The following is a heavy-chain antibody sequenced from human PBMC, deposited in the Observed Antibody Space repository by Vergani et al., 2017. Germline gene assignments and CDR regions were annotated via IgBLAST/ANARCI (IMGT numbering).Heavy chain of an antibody. CDR1: GFTFRDHS. CDR2: FSSSGDTI. Sequence: VQLVESGGGLVQPGGSLRLSCAASGFTFRDHSLSWIRQAPGKGLEWVSFFSSSGDTILYADSVRGRFTISRDNAKGSLYLQMNSLRTEDTALYYCVGHVYGSGKYWGQGILVTVSS. CDR3: VGHVYGSGKY. D-gene: IGHD3-10*01. J-gene: IGHJ4*02. V-gene: IGHV3-11*04.